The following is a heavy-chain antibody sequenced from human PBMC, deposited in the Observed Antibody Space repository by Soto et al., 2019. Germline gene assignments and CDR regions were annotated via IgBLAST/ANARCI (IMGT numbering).Heavy chain of an antibody. Sequence: SETLSLTCAVYGGSFSGYYWSWIRQPPGKGLEWIGEINHSGSTNYNPSLKSRVTISVDTSKNQFSLKLSSVTAADTAVYYCARGKEDIVVVPAAPGNYFDYWGQGTLVTVSS. V-gene: IGHV4-34*01. CDR1: GGSFSGYY. CDR2: INHSGST. D-gene: IGHD2-2*01. CDR3: ARGKEDIVVVPAAPGNYFDY. J-gene: IGHJ4*02.